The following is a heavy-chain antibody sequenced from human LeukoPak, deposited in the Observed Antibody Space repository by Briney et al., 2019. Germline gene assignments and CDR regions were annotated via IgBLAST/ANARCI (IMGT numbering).Heavy chain of an antibody. CDR3: ARQGTEWNFDY. CDR1: GFTFSSYR. V-gene: IGHV3-30-3*01. CDR2: ISFDGSNK. J-gene: IGHJ4*02. D-gene: IGHD3-3*01. Sequence: GGSLRLSCAASGFTFSSYRMNWVRQASGKGLEWVAAISFDGSNKYYADSVKGRFTISRDNSKNTLYLQMSSLRAEDTAMYYCARQGTEWNFDYWGQGTLVTVSS.